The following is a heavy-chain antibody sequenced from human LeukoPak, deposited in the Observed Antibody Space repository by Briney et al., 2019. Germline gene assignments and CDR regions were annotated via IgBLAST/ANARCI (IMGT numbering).Heavy chain of an antibody. J-gene: IGHJ5*02. Sequence: GGSLRLSCAASGLTFSSYGMHWVRQAPGKGLEWVAVISYDGSNKYYADSVKGRFTISRDNSKNTLYLQMNSLRAEDTAVYYCAKEEVTTVTTGFDPWGQGTLVTVSS. D-gene: IGHD4-17*01. CDR1: GLTFSSYG. CDR2: ISYDGSNK. CDR3: AKEEVTTVTTGFDP. V-gene: IGHV3-30*18.